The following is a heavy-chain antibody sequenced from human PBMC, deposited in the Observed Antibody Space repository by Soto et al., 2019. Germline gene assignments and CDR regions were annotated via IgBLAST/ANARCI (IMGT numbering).Heavy chain of an antibody. V-gene: IGHV3-30*18. Sequence: QEQLVESGGGVVQPGRSLRLSCAASRFAFSSYGMHGVRQAPGKGLEWVAVISYDGGYENYADSVKGRFTVSRDNSKNTLWLQMNSLRTEDTAVYYCAKGTTVTPWRYLDLWGQGTLVTVSS. D-gene: IGHD4-17*01. CDR3: AKGTTVTPWRYLDL. J-gene: IGHJ2*01. CDR2: ISYDGGYE. CDR1: RFAFSSYG.